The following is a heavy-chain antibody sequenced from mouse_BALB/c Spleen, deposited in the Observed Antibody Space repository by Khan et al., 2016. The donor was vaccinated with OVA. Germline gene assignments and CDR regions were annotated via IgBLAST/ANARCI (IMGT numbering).Heavy chain of an antibody. CDR3: TRGGGSRFAY. CDR2: INTYYGDV. Sequence: VKLVESGAELVRPGVSVKISCKGSGYTFTDFTMHWVKQSHAKSLEWIGVINTYYGDVTYNQKFKGKATMTVDTSSSTVYMELARLTSEDSAIYYCTRGGGSRFAYWGQGTLVTVSA. J-gene: IGHJ3*01. CDR1: GYTFTDFT. V-gene: IGHV1S137*01.